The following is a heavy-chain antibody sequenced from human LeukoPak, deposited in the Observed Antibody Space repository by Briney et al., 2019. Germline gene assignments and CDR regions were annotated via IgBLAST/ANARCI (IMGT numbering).Heavy chain of an antibody. J-gene: IGHJ6*03. CDR3: ARATTVTTPYYYYYMDV. CDR1: GYTFTSYG. V-gene: IGHV1-18*01. CDR2: ISACNGNT. D-gene: IGHD4-11*01. Sequence: ASXXVSCKASGYTFTSYGISWVRQAPGQGLERMGWISACNGNTNYAQKLQGRVTMTTDTSTSTAYMELRSLRSDDTSVYYCARATTVTTPYYYYYMDVWGKGTTVTVSS.